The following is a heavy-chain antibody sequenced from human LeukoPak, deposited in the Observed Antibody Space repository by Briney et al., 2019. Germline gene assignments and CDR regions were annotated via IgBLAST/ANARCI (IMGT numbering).Heavy chain of an antibody. CDR3: ARGHPGTPGEYGMDV. CDR1: GYTFTSYG. D-gene: IGHD3-10*01. Sequence: SVKVSCKASGYTFTSYGISWVRQAPGQGLEWMGRIIPIFGIANYAQKFQGRVTITADKSTSTAYMELSSLRSEDTAVYYCARGHPGTPGEYGMDVWGQGTTVTVSS. CDR2: IIPIFGIA. J-gene: IGHJ6*02. V-gene: IGHV1-69*04.